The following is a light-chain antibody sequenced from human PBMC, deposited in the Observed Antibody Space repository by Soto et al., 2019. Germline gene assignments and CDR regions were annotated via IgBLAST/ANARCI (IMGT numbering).Light chain of an antibody. CDR3: QAWGSGVQV. CDR2: INSDGSH. Sequence: QLVLTQSPSASASLGASVKLTCTLSSGHSRYAIAWHQQQPEKGPRYLMKINSDGSHSKGDGIPDRFSGSSSGAERYLTIPSLQSEDEADYYCQAWGSGVQVFGGGTKLTVL. V-gene: IGLV4-69*01. J-gene: IGLJ2*01. CDR1: SGHSRYA.